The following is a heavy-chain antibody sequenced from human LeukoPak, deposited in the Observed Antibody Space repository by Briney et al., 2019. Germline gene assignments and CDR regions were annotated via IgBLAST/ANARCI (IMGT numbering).Heavy chain of an antibody. Sequence: SETLSLTCAVYGGSFSGYYWSWIRQPPGKGLEWIGEINHSGSTNYNPSLKSRVTISVDTSKNQFSLKLSSVTAADTAVYYCARVRLVGYDILTGYYSFDYWGQRTLVTVSS. V-gene: IGHV4-34*01. CDR2: INHSGST. CDR1: GGSFSGYY. CDR3: ARVRLVGYDILTGYYSFDY. J-gene: IGHJ4*02. D-gene: IGHD3-9*01.